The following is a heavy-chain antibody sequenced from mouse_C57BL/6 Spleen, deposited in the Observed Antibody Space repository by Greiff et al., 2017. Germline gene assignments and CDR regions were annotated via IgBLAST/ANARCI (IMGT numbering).Heavy chain of an antibody. V-gene: IGHV1-55*01. CDR1: GYTFTSYW. CDR2: IYPGSGST. D-gene: IGHD1-1*01. CDR3: ARRRITTVAAPYFDY. Sequence: QVQLKQPGAELVKPGASVKMSCKASGYTFTSYWITWVKQRPGQGLEWIGDIYPGSGSTNYNEKFKSKATLTVDTSSSTAYMQLSSLTSEDSAVYYCARRRITTVAAPYFDYWGQGTTLTVSS. J-gene: IGHJ2*01.